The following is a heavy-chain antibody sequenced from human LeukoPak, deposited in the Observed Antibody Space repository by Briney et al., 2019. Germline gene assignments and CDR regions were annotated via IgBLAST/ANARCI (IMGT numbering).Heavy chain of an antibody. J-gene: IGHJ4*02. V-gene: IGHV3-11*04. CDR3: VRNKLIRSGYWGSSVDTDY. CDR2: ISSSGSII. CDR1: GFTFSDYY. D-gene: IGHD5-18*01. Sequence: KAGGSLIISCAASGFTFSDYYMSWIRQVPGKGLEWVSYISSSGSIILYADSVKGRFTTSRDNAKNSRYLQMNSLRAEDTAVYYCVRNKLIRSGYWGSSVDTDYWGQGTLVTVSS.